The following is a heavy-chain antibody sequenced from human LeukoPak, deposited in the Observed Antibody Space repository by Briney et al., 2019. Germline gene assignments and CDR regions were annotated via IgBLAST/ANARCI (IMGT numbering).Heavy chain of an antibody. J-gene: IGHJ4*02. D-gene: IGHD4-23*01. CDR3: ARDRARWQYYFDY. V-gene: IGHV3-21*01. CDR2: ISSSSSYI. CDR1: GFTFSSYS. Sequence: GGSLRLSCAASGFTFSSYSMNWVRQALGKGLEWVSSISSSSSYIYYADSVKGRFTISRDNAKNSLYLQMNSLRAEDTAVYYCARDRARWQYYFDYWGQGTLVTVSS.